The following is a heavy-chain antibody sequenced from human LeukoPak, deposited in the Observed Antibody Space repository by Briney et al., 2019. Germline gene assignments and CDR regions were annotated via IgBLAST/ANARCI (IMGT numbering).Heavy chain of an antibody. CDR3: ARHSRLDKSSLSWADY. CDR1: SGSISSYY. V-gene: IGHV4-59*08. CDR2: IYYSGST. D-gene: IGHD2-2*03. Sequence: SETLSLTCTVSSGSISSYYWSWIRQPPGKGLEWIGYIYYSGSTNYNPSLKSRVTISVDTSKNQFSLRLSSVTAADTAVYYCARHSRLDKSSLSWADYWGQGTLVTVSS. J-gene: IGHJ4*02.